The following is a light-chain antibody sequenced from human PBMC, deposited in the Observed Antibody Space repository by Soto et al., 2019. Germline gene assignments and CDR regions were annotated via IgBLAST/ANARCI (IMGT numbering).Light chain of an antibody. V-gene: IGKV3-20*01. CDR3: QQYDSSPLT. Sequence: EIVLTQSPGTLSLSPGERATPSCRASQSVSSSYLAWYQQKPGQAPRLLIYGASSRATGIPDRFSGSGSGTDFTLTISRLEPEDFAVYYCQQYDSSPLTFGQGTKVEIK. J-gene: IGKJ1*01. CDR1: QSVSSSY. CDR2: GAS.